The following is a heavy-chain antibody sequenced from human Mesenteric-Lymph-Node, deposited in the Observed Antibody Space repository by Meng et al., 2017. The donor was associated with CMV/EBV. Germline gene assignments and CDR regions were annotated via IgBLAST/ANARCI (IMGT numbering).Heavy chain of an antibody. D-gene: IGHD1-26*01. CDR3: VRDRRQWELYVDGAFDI. CDR1: GFTVSSNY. CDR2: IYSGGST. Sequence: GESLKISCAASGFTVSSNYMSWVRQAPGKGLEWVSVIYSGGSTYYADSVKGRFTISRDNAKNSLYLQMNSLRVEDTAFYYCVRDRRQWELYVDGAFDIWGQGTMVTVSS. J-gene: IGHJ3*02. V-gene: IGHV3-53*01.